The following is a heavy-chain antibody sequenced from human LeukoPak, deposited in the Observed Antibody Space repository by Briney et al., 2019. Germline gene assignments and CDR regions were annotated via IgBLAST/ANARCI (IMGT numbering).Heavy chain of an antibody. V-gene: IGHV3-9*01. CDR3: AKDKSSGSYLFDY. CDR2: ISWNSGSI. Sequence: PGGSLRLSCAASGFTFDDYAMHWVRQAPGKGLEWVSGISWNSGSIGYADSVKGRFTISGDNAKNSLYLQMNSLRAEDTALYYCAKDKSSGSYLFDYWGQGTLVTVSS. J-gene: IGHJ4*02. D-gene: IGHD3-10*01. CDR1: GFTFDDYA.